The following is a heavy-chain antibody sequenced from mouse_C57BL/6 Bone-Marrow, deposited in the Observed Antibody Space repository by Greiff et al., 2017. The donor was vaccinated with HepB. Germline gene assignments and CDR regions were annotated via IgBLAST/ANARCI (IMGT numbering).Heavy chain of an antibody. V-gene: IGHV1-54*01. Sequence: QVQLQQSGAELVRPGTSVKVSRKASGYAFTNYLIEWVKQRPGQGLEWIGVINPGSGGTNYNEKFKGKATLTADKSSSTAYMQLSSLTSEDSAVYFCARSGSPSFDYWGQGTTLTVSS. CDR1: GYAFTNYL. CDR3: ARSGSPSFDY. J-gene: IGHJ2*01. CDR2: INPGSGGT. D-gene: IGHD6-2*01.